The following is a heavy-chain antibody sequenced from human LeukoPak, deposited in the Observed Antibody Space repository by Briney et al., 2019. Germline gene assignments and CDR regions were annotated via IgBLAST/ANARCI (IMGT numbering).Heavy chain of an antibody. D-gene: IGHD3-9*01. CDR1: GYTFTSYY. Sequence: GASVKVSCKASGYTFTSYYMHWVRQAPGQGLEWMGIINPSGGSTSYAQKFQGRVTMTRDMSTSTVYMELSSLRSEDTAVYYCARDYDILTGYGGYFDYWGQGTLVTVSS. CDR3: ARDYDILTGYGGYFDY. J-gene: IGHJ4*02. V-gene: IGHV1-46*01. CDR2: INPSGGST.